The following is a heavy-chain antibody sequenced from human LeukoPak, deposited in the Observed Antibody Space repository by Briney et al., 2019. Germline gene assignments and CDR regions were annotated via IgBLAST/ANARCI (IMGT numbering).Heavy chain of an antibody. CDR2: IYYSGST. J-gene: IGHJ6*02. V-gene: IGHV4-59*08. CDR1: GGSISSYY. Sequence: SETLSLTCTVSGGSISSYYWSWIRQPPGKGLEWIGYIYYSGSTNYNPSLKSRVTISVDTSKNQFSLKLSSVTAADTAVYYCAIMTRYPRYAMDVLGRGPTVTVAS. D-gene: IGHD3-9*01. CDR3: AIMTRYPRYAMDV.